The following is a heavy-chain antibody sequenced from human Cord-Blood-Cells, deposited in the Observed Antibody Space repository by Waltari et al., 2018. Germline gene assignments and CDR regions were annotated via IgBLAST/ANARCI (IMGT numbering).Heavy chain of an antibody. CDR2: IYHSGST. V-gene: IGHV4-38-2*01. Sequence: QVQLQESGPGLVKPSETLSLTCAVSGYSISSGYYWGWIRQPPGKGLEWIGSIYHSGSTYYNPSLKSRVTISVDTSKNQFSLKLSSVTAADTAVYYCARVGSCTGGVCYPLGYSSSWYLGYFDYWGQGTLVTVSS. D-gene: IGHD2-8*02. J-gene: IGHJ4*02. CDR3: ARVGSCTGGVCYPLGYSSSWYLGYFDY. CDR1: GYSISSGYY.